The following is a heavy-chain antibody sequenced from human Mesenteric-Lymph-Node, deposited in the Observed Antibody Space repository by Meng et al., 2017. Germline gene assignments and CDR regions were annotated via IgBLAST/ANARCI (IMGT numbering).Heavy chain of an antibody. CDR3: ARFALGGWYSWFDP. CDR1: GWSFSGYY. CDR2: INHSEST. V-gene: IGHV4-34*01. J-gene: IGHJ5*02. D-gene: IGHD6-19*01. Sequence: VVLQWGEGRMLRPSETLSRTGAGYGWSFSGYYWSWIRQPPGKGREWSGEINHSESTNENPSHKRRVTISVDTSRNQFSQKLSSVTAADTAVYYCARFALGGWYSWFDPWGQGTLVTVSS.